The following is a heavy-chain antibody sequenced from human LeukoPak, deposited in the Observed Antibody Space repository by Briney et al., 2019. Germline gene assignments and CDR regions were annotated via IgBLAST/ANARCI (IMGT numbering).Heavy chain of an antibody. V-gene: IGHV3-30*02. Sequence: GGSLRLSCAASGFTFSSYGMHWVRQAPGKGLEWVAFIRYDGSNKYYADSVKGRFTISRDNSKNTLYLQMNSLRAEDTAVYYCAKDFGYSYGTSGFDYWGQGTLVTVSS. CDR2: IRYDGSNK. D-gene: IGHD5-18*01. CDR1: GFTFSSYG. CDR3: AKDFGYSYGTSGFDY. J-gene: IGHJ4*02.